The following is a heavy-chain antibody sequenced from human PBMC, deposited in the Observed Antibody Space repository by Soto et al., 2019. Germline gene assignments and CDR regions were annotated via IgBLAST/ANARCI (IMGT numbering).Heavy chain of an antibody. D-gene: IGHD3-3*01. Sequence: GGSLRLSCAASGFSFSSYSMNWVRQAPGKGLEWVSYISNTITKIYYADSVRGRFTISRDNAKNSLYLQMNSLRAEDTAVYYCARDTFYDYWSGANLQFDRRGQGTLVTVSS. V-gene: IGHV3-48*01. CDR3: ARDTFYDYWSGANLQFDR. CDR2: ISNTITKI. CDR1: GFSFSSYS. J-gene: IGHJ4*02.